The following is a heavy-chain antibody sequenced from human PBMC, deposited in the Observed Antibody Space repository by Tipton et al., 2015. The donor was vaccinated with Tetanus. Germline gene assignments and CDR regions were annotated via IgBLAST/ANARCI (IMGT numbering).Heavy chain of an antibody. CDR3: ARDYFHSGSYYYFDF. Sequence: QLVQSGAEVKKPGASVKVSCKASGYTFTKYGITWVRQAPGQGLQWMGWISPLNGNTNYAQNLQGRVTMTTDTSTTTAYMELRSLTSDDTAVYYCARDYFHSGSYYYFDFWGQGTLVTVSS. CDR1: GYTFTKYG. CDR2: ISPLNGNT. V-gene: IGHV1-18*01. D-gene: IGHD3-10*01. J-gene: IGHJ4*02.